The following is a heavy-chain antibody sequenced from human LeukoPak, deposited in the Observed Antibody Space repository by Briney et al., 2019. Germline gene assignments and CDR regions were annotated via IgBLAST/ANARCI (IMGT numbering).Heavy chain of an antibody. CDR1: GDFISSSGYY. Sequence: PSESLSLTCSVSGDFISSSGYYWGWTRQAPGKGLEWIGSLYVGETTSYNPSLRGRVAISVDTSKNQFSLRLTSVTAADTAVYYCARFERSGKCGSLHFWSQGILVTVSS. CDR3: ARFERSGKCGSLHF. D-gene: IGHD5-24*01. V-gene: IGHV4-39*01. CDR2: LYVGETT. J-gene: IGHJ4*02.